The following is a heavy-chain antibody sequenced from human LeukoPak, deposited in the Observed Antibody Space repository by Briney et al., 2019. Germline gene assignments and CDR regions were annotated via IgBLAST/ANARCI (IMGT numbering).Heavy chain of an antibody. V-gene: IGHV4-34*01. J-gene: IGHJ6*03. D-gene: IGHD6-13*01. CDR1: GGSFSGYY. Sequence: PSETLSLTCAVYGGSFSGYYWSWIRQPPGKGLEWIGEINHSGSTNYNPSLKSRVTISVDTSKNQFSLKLSSVTAADTAVYYCARLRGSQSYYYYYMDVWGKGTTVTVSS. CDR2: INHSGST. CDR3: ARLRGSQSYYYYYMDV.